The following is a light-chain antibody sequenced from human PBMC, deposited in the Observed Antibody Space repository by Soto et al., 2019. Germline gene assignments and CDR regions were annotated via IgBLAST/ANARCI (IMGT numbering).Light chain of an antibody. CDR3: LRSNTWPWT. J-gene: IGKJ1*01. V-gene: IGKV1-17*01. CDR2: AAS. CDR1: KGIRND. Sequence: DIQMTQSTSSLSESVGDRVTITGRGRKGIRNDLDWYQQKPAKAPERLIDAASSLQSGVTSRFSGSGSGTEFTLTISSPQAEEFATDYCLRSNTWPWTFGHVTKVDIK.